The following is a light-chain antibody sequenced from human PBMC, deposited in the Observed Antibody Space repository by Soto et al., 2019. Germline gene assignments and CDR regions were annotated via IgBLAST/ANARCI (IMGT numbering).Light chain of an antibody. CDR3: LQDYNYPLT. J-gene: IGKJ4*01. V-gene: IGKV1-6*01. Sequence: AIQMTQSPSSLSASVGDRLPITCRESQGIGIDLGWYHQKPGKAPKFLIYATSTLKSGVPSRFSGSGSGTNFTLTISSLQPEDFATYYCLQDYNYPLTFGGGTQVEIK. CDR2: ATS. CDR1: QGIGID.